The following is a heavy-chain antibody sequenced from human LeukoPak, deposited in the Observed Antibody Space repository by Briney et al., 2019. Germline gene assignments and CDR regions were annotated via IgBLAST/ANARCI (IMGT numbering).Heavy chain of an antibody. Sequence: GGSLRLSCAASGYTFSSYAMSWVRQAPGKGLEWVSAISGSGGSTYYADSVKGRFTISRDNSKNTLYLQMNSLRAEDTAVYYCAKNIWRQWSIDYWGQGTLVTVSS. CDR1: GYTFSSYA. D-gene: IGHD6-19*01. CDR3: AKNIWRQWSIDY. V-gene: IGHV3-23*01. J-gene: IGHJ4*02. CDR2: ISGSGGST.